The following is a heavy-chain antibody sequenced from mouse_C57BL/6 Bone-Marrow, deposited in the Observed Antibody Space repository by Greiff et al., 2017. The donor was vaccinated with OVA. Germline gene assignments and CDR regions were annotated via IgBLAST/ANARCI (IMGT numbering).Heavy chain of an antibody. D-gene: IGHD4-1*02. CDR2: IDPSDSEN. CDR3: AREGNWDRIAY. V-gene: IGHV1-52*01. Sequence: QVQLQQPGAELVRPGSSVKLSCKASGYTFTSYWMHWVMQRPLQGLEWIGNIDPSDSENHYNQKFKEKATVTVDKSSKTAYMQLSSLTSEYSAVYYCAREGNWDRIAYWNQGTLVTVSA. J-gene: IGHJ3*01. CDR1: GYTFTSYW.